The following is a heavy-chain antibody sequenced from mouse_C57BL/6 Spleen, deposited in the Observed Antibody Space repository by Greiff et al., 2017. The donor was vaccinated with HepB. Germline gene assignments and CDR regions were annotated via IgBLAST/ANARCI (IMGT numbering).Heavy chain of an antibody. CDR1: GFTFSDYY. CDR2: ISNGGGST. V-gene: IGHV5-12*01. J-gene: IGHJ3*01. Sequence: EVQLVESGGGLVQPGGSLKLSCAASGFTFSDYYMYWVRQTPEKRLEWVAYISNGGGSTYYPDTVKGRFTISRDNAKNTLYLQMSRLKSEDTAMYYCARQGDDGAWFAYWGQGTLVTVSA. CDR3: ARQGDDGAWFAY.